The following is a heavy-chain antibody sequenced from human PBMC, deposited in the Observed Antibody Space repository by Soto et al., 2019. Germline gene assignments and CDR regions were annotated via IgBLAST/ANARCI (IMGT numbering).Heavy chain of an antibody. Sequence: ASVKVSCKVSGYTLTELSVHWVRQAPGKGLEWMGGFDPEDGETIYAQKFQGRVTMTEDTSTDTAYMELSSLRSEDTAVYYCATGVYDSSGYYRNTYAFDIWGQGTMVTVSS. V-gene: IGHV1-24*01. CDR2: FDPEDGET. CDR3: ATGVYDSSGYYRNTYAFDI. CDR1: GYTLTELS. D-gene: IGHD3-22*01. J-gene: IGHJ3*02.